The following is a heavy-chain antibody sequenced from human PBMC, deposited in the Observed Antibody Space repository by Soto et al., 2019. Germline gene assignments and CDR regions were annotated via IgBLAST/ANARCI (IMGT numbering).Heavy chain of an antibody. Sequence: ASVKVSCKASGYTFTSYYMHWVRQAPGQGLEWMGIINPSGGNTNYAQKLQGRVTMTTDTSTSTAYMELRSLTSDDTAVYYCAARSGRDPYYFDYWGQGTLVTVSS. CDR2: INPSGGNT. V-gene: IGHV1-46*01. D-gene: IGHD1-26*01. J-gene: IGHJ4*02. CDR3: AARSGRDPYYFDY. CDR1: GYTFTSYY.